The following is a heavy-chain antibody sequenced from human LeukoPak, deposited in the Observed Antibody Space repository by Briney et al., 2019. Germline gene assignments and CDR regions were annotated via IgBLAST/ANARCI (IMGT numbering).Heavy chain of an antibody. CDR3: ARAVRYTSSWYVYYYFDY. Sequence: GGSLRLSCAASGFTFSHYYMNWIRQTPGKGLEWIAHISGGADTIEYTDSMKGRFTISRVNARNSLFLQMDSLRVEDTAVYYCARAVRYTSSWYVYYYFDYWGQGTLVTVSS. V-gene: IGHV3-11*01. D-gene: IGHD6-13*01. J-gene: IGHJ4*02. CDR1: GFTFSHYY. CDR2: ISGGADTI.